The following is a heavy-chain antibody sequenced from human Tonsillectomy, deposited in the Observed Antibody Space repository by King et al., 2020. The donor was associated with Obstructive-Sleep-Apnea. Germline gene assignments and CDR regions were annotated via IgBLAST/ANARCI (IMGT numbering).Heavy chain of an antibody. V-gene: IGHV4-59*12. CDR2: IYYDGST. D-gene: IGHD6-25*01. CDR1: GGSISPYY. Sequence: VQLQESGPGLVKPSETLSLTCSVSGGSISPYYWNWLRLSPGKGLEWVGYIYYDGSTNYNPSLKSRVTISIDSSRNHFSLKLTSVTATDTAVYYCARGMTSATYFPYSALDVWGQGSTVTVSS. CDR3: ARGMTSATYFPYSALDV. J-gene: IGHJ6*02.